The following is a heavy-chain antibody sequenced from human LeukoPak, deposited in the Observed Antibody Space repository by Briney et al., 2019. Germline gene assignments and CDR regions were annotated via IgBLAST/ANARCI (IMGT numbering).Heavy chain of an antibody. D-gene: IGHD6-13*01. CDR1: GFTFSNAW. CDR3: ARDGGSSWYGACDI. V-gene: IGHV3-48*01. Sequence: GGSLRLSCVVSGFTFSNAWMSWVRQAPGKGLEWVSYISSSGSVIYYADSVKGRFTISRDNAKNSVYLQMNNLRAEDTAVYYCARDGGSSWYGACDIWGQGTMVTVSS. CDR2: ISSSGSVI. J-gene: IGHJ3*02.